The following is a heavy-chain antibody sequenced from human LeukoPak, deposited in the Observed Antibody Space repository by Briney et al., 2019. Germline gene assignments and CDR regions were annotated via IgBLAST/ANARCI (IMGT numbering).Heavy chain of an antibody. CDR1: GGSFSGYY. D-gene: IGHD7-27*01. CDR3: ARVGKGTDY. CDR2: INHSGST. V-gene: IGHV4-34*01. J-gene: IGHJ4*02. Sequence: PSETLSLTCAVYGGSFSGYYWSWIRQPPGKGLEWIGEINHSGSTNYNPSLKSRVTISVDTSKNQFSLKLSSVTAADMAVYYCARVGKGTDYWGQGTLVTVSS.